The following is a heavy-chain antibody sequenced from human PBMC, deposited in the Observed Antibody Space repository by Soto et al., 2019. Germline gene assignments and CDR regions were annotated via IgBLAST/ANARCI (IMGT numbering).Heavy chain of an antibody. CDR3: ARQYYDSSGSYRKGGAFDI. D-gene: IGHD3-22*01. CDR2: IYYSGST. Sequence: QLQLQESGPGLVKPSETLSLTCTVSSGSISSSNYYWGWIRQPPGKGLEWIGSIYYSGSTYYNPSLKSRVILSVDTSKNQFSLKLSSVTAADTTVYYCARQYYDSSGSYRKGGAFDIWGPGTMVTVSS. J-gene: IGHJ3*02. V-gene: IGHV4-39*01. CDR1: SGSISSSNYY.